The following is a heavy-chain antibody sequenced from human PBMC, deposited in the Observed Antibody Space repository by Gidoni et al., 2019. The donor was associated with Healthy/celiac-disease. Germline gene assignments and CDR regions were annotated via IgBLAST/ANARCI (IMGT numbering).Heavy chain of an antibody. Sequence: VQRVQPGAEGKRPGSWVKSPGKASGGTLASYAISWVRQAPGQGLEWMGGIIPIFGTANYAQKFQGRVTITADESTSTAYMELSSLRSEDTAVYYCARAYSKYYYYYYMDVWGKGTTVTVSS. V-gene: IGHV1-69*01. D-gene: IGHD4-4*01. CDR1: GGTLASYA. J-gene: IGHJ6*03. CDR3: ARAYSKYYYYYYMDV. CDR2: IIPIFGTA.